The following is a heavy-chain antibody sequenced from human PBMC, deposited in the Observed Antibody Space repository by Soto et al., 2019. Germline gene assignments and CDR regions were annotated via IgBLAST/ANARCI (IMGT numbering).Heavy chain of an antibody. D-gene: IGHD1-26*01. Sequence: PSETLSLTCAVYGGSFSGYYWSWIRQPPGKGLEWIGEINHSGSTNYNPSLKSRVTISVDTSKNQFSLKLSSVTAADTALYYCARAVRGSYGRANWFDPWGQGTLVTVSS. J-gene: IGHJ5*02. CDR3: ARAVRGSYGRANWFDP. V-gene: IGHV4-34*01. CDR1: GGSFSGYY. CDR2: INHSGST.